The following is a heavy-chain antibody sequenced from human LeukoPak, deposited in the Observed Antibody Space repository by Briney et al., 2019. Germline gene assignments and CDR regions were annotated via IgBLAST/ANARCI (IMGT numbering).Heavy chain of an antibody. CDR3: ARGNCSGQRCSPGYYYYGMDV. CDR2: VTAFRGRT. V-gene: IGHV1-18*01. D-gene: IGHD2-15*01. J-gene: IGHJ6*02. Sequence: GASVTVSFKASGYTFTHYGVSWVRQAPGQGLEGVEWVTAFRGRTDYAQKLQGRVAMTTDTSTSTYYLELRSLRSDDTAVYYCARGNCSGQRCSPGYYYYGMDVWGQGTTVTVSS. CDR1: GYTFTHYG.